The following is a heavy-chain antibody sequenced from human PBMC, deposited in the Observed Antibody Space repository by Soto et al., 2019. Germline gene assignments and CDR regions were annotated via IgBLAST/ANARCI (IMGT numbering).Heavy chain of an antibody. D-gene: IGHD3-22*01. CDR2: ISGSGGST. V-gene: IGHV3-23*01. CDR3: AKDNDYYYDSSGYRSFDY. Sequence: PGGSLRLSCAASGFTFSSYAMSWVRQAPGKGLEWVSAISGSGGSTYYADSVKGRFTISRDNSKNTLYLQMNSLRAEDTAVYYCAKDNDYYYDSSGYRSFDYCGQGTLVTVSS. J-gene: IGHJ4*02. CDR1: GFTFSSYA.